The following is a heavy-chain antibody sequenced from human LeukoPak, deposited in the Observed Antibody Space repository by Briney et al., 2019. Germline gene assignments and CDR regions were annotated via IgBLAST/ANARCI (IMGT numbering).Heavy chain of an antibody. CDR1: GYTFSSNY. J-gene: IGHJ4*02. D-gene: IGHD3-10*01. Sequence: GGSLRLSCAASGYTFSSNYMSWVRQAPWKGLECVSVIYSSGSTYYADSVKGRFIISRDNSKNTLYLQMDSLRAEDTAVYFCATKYRSESYYDNWGQGTLVTVSS. CDR3: ATKYRSESYYDN. CDR2: IYSSGST. V-gene: IGHV3-66*01.